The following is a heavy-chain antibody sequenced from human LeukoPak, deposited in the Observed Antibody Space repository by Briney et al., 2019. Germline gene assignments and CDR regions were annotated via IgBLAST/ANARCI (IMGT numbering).Heavy chain of an antibody. D-gene: IGHD3-22*01. CDR1: GFTFSSYA. Sequence: PGGSLRLSCAASGFTFSSYAMNWVRQAPGKGLEWVSAISGSGGSTYYADSVKGRFTISRDNSKNTLYLQMNSLRADDTAVYYCAKEQNYYDSSGYYIWGQGTLVTVSS. CDR3: AKEQNYYDSSGYYI. J-gene: IGHJ4*02. CDR2: ISGSGGST. V-gene: IGHV3-23*01.